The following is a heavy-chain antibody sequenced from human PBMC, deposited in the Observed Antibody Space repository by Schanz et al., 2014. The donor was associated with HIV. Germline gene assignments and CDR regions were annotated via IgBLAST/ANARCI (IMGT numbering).Heavy chain of an antibody. CDR3: ARDGAMAFSLGMDV. CDR2: ISYDGNNK. Sequence: QVQLVESGGGVVQPGRSLRLSCTASGFTFSSSGMHWVRQAPGKGLEWVAVISYDGNNKYYADSLKGRFTISRDNSKNTLYLQMNRMRTEDTAVYYCARDGAMAFSLGMDVWGQGTTVTVSS. D-gene: IGHD2-2*01. V-gene: IGHV3-33*05. CDR1: GFTFSSSG. J-gene: IGHJ6*02.